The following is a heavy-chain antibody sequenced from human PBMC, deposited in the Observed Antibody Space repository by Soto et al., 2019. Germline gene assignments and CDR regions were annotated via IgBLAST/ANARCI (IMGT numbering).Heavy chain of an antibody. CDR1: GYTFTSYG. Sequence: ASVKVSCKASGYTFTSYGISWVRQAPGQGLEWMGWISAYNGNTNYAQKLQGRVTMTTDTSTSTAYMELRSLRSDDTAVYYCARVNYDFWSGYSPIYFDYWGQGTLVTVSS. CDR2: ISAYNGNT. V-gene: IGHV1-18*01. CDR3: ARVNYDFWSGYSPIYFDY. J-gene: IGHJ4*02. D-gene: IGHD3-3*01.